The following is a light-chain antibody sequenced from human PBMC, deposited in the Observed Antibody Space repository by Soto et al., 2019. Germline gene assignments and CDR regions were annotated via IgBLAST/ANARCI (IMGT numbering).Light chain of an antibody. Sequence: QSALTQPASVSGSPGQSITISCTGTISDVGSYNLVSWYQQHPGKAPKLMIYENNKRPSGISTRFFASKSGNTASLTISGLQAEDEADYYCCSYAGSSTYVFGTGTKLTVL. CDR1: ISDVGSYNL. V-gene: IGLV2-23*01. CDR3: CSYAGSSTYV. J-gene: IGLJ1*01. CDR2: ENN.